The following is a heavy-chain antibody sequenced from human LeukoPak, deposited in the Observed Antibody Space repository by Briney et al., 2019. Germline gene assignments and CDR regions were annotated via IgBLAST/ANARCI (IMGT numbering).Heavy chain of an antibody. V-gene: IGHV3-64*01. CDR3: ARDRGYSSSSGVYYYYYMDV. Sequence: GGSLRLSCAASGFTLSSYAMHWVRQAPGKGLEYVSAISSNGGSTYYANSVKGRFTISRDNSKNTLYLRMGSLRAEDMAVYYCARDRGYSSSSGVYYYYYMDVWGKGTTVTVSS. CDR1: GFTLSSYA. D-gene: IGHD6-6*01. J-gene: IGHJ6*03. CDR2: ISSNGGST.